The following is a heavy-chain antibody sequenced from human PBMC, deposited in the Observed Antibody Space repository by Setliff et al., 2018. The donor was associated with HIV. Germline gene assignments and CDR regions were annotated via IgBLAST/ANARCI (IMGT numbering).Heavy chain of an antibody. CDR3: ARAAAGNTGPFDL. Sequence: PSETLSLTCTVSDSGTYYWSWIRQPAGKGLEWIGRASSRGDTNYNPSLKSRVTMPVDTSKNQFSLKLTSVTASDTAVYYCARAAAGNTGPFDLWGQGSPVTVSS. CDR2: ASSRGDT. V-gene: IGHV4-4*07. D-gene: IGHD4-17*01. CDR1: DSGTYY. J-gene: IGHJ4*02.